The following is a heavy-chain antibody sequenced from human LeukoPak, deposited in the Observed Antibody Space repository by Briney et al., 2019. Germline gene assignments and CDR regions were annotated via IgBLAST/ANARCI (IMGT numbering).Heavy chain of an antibody. CDR2: IYYSGST. Sequence: SEALSLTCTVSGVSISSYYWSWIRQPPGKGLEWIGYIYYSGSTNYNPSLKSRVTISVDTSKNQFSLKLSSVTAADTAVYYCARVGSSSWYGFAAFDIWGQGTMVTVSS. V-gene: IGHV4-59*01. CDR1: GVSISSYY. CDR3: ARVGSSSWYGFAAFDI. J-gene: IGHJ3*02. D-gene: IGHD6-13*01.